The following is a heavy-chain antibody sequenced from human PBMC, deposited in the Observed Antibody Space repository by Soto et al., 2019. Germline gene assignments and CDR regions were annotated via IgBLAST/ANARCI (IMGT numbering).Heavy chain of an antibody. D-gene: IGHD2-8*02. CDR2: IYYSRYT. J-gene: IGHJ4*02. CDR3: ARDKITGLFDY. V-gene: IGHV4-39*02. Sequence: SETLSLTCTVSGGSISSSSYYWGWIRQPPGKGLEWIGSIYYSRYTYYNPSLKSRVTISVDTSKNQFSLKLSSVTAADTAVYYCARDKITGLFDYWGQGTLVTVSS. CDR1: GGSISSSSYY.